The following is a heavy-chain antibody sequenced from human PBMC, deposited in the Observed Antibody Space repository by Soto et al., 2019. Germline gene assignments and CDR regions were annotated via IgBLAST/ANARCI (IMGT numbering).Heavy chain of an antibody. Sequence: QVQLVQSGSEVKKPGASVKVSCKASGYTFTNYAMHWVRQAPGQRLEWMGWINAGNSNTKYSQKFQGRVTITRDTSASTAYMELSSLRSEDTAVYYCARVGSLYWYFDLWGRGTLVTVSS. CDR2: INAGNSNT. J-gene: IGHJ2*01. CDR3: ARVGSLYWYFDL. CDR1: GYTFTNYA. D-gene: IGHD1-26*01. V-gene: IGHV1-3*01.